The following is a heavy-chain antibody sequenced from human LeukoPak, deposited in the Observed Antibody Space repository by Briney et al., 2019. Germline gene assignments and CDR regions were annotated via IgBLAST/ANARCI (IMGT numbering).Heavy chain of an antibody. D-gene: IGHD2-2*01. CDR3: ARHAAVVVPAAMGGKSWFGEEEDY. CDR2: IYPGDSDT. Sequence: GESLKISCKGSGYSFTSYWIGWVRQMPGKGLEWMGIIYPGDSDTRYSPSFQGQVTISADKSISTAYLQWSSLKASDTAMYYCARHAAVVVPAAMGGKSWFGEEEDYWGQGTLVTVPS. CDR1: GYSFTSYW. J-gene: IGHJ4*02. V-gene: IGHV5-51*01.